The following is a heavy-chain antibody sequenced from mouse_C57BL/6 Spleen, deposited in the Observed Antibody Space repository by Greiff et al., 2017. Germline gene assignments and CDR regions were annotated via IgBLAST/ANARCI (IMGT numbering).Heavy chain of an antibody. Sequence: VQLQQPGVELVKPGASVKLSCTTSGFNIKDYYMHWVKQRTEQGLEWIGRIDPEDGETKYAPKFQGKATITADTSSNTAYLQLSRLTSAYTAVYYCAREGYYYGSSYGWYFDVWGTGTTVTVSS. CDR3: AREGYYYGSSYGWYFDV. D-gene: IGHD1-1*01. CDR2: IDPEDGET. CDR1: GFNIKDYY. J-gene: IGHJ1*03. V-gene: IGHV14-2*01.